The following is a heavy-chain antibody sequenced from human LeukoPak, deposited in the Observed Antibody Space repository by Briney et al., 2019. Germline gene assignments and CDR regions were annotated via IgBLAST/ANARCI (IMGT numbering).Heavy chain of an antibody. CDR2: IYYDGRT. CDR1: GGSISSNNYY. Sequence: SETLSLTCTVSGGSISSNNYYWGWMRQPPGKGLEWIGHIYYDGRTYYNPSLKSRVTMSVDTSKNQFSLKLSSVTAADTAVYYCARHRGSSSEFDPWGLGTLVTIPS. V-gene: IGHV4-39*01. J-gene: IGHJ5*02. D-gene: IGHD6-6*01. CDR3: ARHRGSSSEFDP.